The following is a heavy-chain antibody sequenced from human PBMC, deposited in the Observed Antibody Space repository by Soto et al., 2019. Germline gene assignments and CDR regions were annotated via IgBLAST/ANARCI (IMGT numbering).Heavy chain of an antibody. J-gene: IGHJ6*02. V-gene: IGHV4-39*07. Sequence: SETLSLTCTVSGGSISSSSYYWGWIRQPPGKGLEWIAEIYHSGFTNYNPSLKSRVTISVDKSKNQFSLNLNSVTAADTAVYYCARLGTTVTHGDVWGPGTTVTVSS. D-gene: IGHD4-17*01. CDR1: GGSISSSSYY. CDR3: ARLGTTVTHGDV. CDR2: IYHSGFT.